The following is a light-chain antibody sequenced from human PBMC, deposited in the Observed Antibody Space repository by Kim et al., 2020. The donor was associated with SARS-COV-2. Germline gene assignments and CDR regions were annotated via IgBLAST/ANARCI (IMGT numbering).Light chain of an antibody. CDR1: QDINSD. CDR3: QQFNSYPVT. J-gene: IGKJ5*01. CDR2: DVS. Sequence: AIQLTQSPSSLSAFVGDRVTITCRASQDINSDLAWYQQKVGKAPNLLIYDVSTLESGVPSRFSGSGSGTDFTLTISSLQPEDFATYYCQQFNSYPVTFGQGTRLRLN. V-gene: IGKV1-13*02.